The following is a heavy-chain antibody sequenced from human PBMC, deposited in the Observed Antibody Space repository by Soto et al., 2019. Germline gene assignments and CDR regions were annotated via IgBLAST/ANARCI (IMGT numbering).Heavy chain of an antibody. CDR1: GGSISSSNW. D-gene: IGHD3-3*01. CDR2: IYHSGST. J-gene: IGHJ4*02. CDR3: ASVGHYDFWSGYSHSGNY. Sequence: QVQLQESGPGLVKPSGTLSLTCAVSGGSISSSNWWSCVRQPPGKGLEWIGEIYHSGSTNYNPSLKSRVTISVDKSKNQFSLKLSSVTAADTAVYYCASVGHYDFWSGYSHSGNYWGQGTLVTVSS. V-gene: IGHV4-4*02.